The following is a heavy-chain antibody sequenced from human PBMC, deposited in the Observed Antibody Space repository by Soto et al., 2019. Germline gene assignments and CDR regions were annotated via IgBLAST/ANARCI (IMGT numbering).Heavy chain of an antibody. V-gene: IGHV4-30-4*01. CDR2: IYYSGNS. CDR1: GGSINSGDYY. J-gene: IGHJ6*02. CDR3: ARENGMVRYGMDV. D-gene: IGHD3-10*01. Sequence: QVQLQESGPGLVKPSQTLSLTCTVSGGSINSGDYYWSWIRQPPGEGLEWIGYIYYSGNSYYNPSLKSRVTISVDTSKNQFSLKLSSVTAADTAVYYCARENGMVRYGMDVWGQGTTVTVSS.